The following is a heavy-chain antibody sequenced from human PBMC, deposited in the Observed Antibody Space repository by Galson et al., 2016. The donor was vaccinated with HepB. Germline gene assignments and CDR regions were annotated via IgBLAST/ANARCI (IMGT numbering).Heavy chain of an antibody. CDR3: AALSARPPPHY. D-gene: IGHD2-15*01. CDR2: VYYRSA. CDR1: GGSINSSD. Sequence: SETLSLTCTVSGGSINSSDWSWIRQPLWRGLEWIGFVYYRSAHYNPSLKSRVTMSIDTSKNQFSLKPGSVTAADPAVSYCAALSARPPPHYWGQGTLVTVSS. V-gene: IGHV4-59*01. J-gene: IGHJ4*02.